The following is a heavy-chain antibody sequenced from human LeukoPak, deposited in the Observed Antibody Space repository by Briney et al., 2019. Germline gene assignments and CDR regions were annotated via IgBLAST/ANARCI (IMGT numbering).Heavy chain of an antibody. CDR1: GFSFGNYW. CDR3: AKGVGYCSSTSCYREWGAFDI. Sequence: GGSLRLSCAASGFSFGNYWMKWVRQDPVKGLEWVANINEDGSEKYYADSVKGRFTISRDNSKNTLYLQMNSLRAEDTAVYYCAKGVGYCSSTSCYREWGAFDIWGQGTMVTVSS. J-gene: IGHJ3*02. V-gene: IGHV3-7*03. CDR2: INEDGSEK. D-gene: IGHD2-2*02.